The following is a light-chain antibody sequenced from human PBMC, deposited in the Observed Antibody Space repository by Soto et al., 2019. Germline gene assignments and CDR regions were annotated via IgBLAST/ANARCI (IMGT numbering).Light chain of an antibody. J-gene: IGLJ1*01. CDR1: SSDVGTYNS. Sequence: QSVLTQPASVSGSPGQSITISCTGTSSDVGTYNSVSWYQQHPGKAPEIMIYEVTHRPSGVSDRFSGSKSGNTASLTISGLQTGDEADYYCSSYTSSSTYVFGPGTKLTVL. CDR3: SSYTSSSTYV. CDR2: EVT. V-gene: IGLV2-14*01.